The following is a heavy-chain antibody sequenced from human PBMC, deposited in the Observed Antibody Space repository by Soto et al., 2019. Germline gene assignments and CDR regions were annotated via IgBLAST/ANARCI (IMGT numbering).Heavy chain of an antibody. V-gene: IGHV4-39*01. CDR3: ASSSWHLADY. CDR1: GGSISGSSYY. D-gene: IGHD6-13*01. J-gene: IGHJ4*02. Sequence: PSETLSLTCTVSGGSISGSSYYWGWIRQPPGKGLEWIGSIYYSGSTYYNPSLKSRVTISVDTSKNQFSLKLSSVTAADTAVYYCASSSWHLADYWGQGTLVTVSS. CDR2: IYYSGST.